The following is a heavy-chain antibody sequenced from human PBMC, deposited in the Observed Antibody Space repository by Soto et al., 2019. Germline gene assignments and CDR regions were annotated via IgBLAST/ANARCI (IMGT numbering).Heavy chain of an antibody. V-gene: IGHV1-3*01. J-gene: IGHJ4*02. CDR2: INAGNGNT. D-gene: IGHD6-19*01. CDR3: ARAGAVAADFDY. Sequence: ASVKVSCKASGYSFTGYAMHWVRQAPGQRLEWMGWINAGNGNTKYSQKFQGRVTITRDTSASTAYMELSSLRSEDTAVYYCARAGAVAADFDYWGQETLVTVSS. CDR1: GYSFTGYA.